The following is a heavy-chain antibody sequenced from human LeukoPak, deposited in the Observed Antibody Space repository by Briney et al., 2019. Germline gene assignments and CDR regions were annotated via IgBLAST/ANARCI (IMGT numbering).Heavy chain of an antibody. Sequence: GGSLRLSCGASGFTFSSYGMHWVRQAPGKGLEWVAFIRHDGSIKYYIDSVKDRFTISRDNSKNTLYLQMNSLRAEDTAVYYCTKHPYCSSTSCYFDYWGQGTLVTVSS. D-gene: IGHD2-2*01. CDR1: GFTFSSYG. CDR2: IRHDGSIK. CDR3: TKHPYCSSTSCYFDY. V-gene: IGHV3-30*02. J-gene: IGHJ4*02.